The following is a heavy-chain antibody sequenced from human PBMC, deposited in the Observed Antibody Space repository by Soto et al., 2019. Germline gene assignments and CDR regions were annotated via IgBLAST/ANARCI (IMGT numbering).Heavy chain of an antibody. CDR2: ISYDGSNK. CDR1: GFTFSSYG. D-gene: IGHD4-17*01. Sequence: GGSLRLSCAASGFTFSSYGMHWVRQAPGKGLEWVAVISYDGSNKYYADSVKGRFTISRDNSKNTLYLQMNSLRAEDTAVYYCAKGLGTVAYYFDYWGQGTLVTVS. CDR3: AKGLGTVAYYFDY. V-gene: IGHV3-30*18. J-gene: IGHJ4*02.